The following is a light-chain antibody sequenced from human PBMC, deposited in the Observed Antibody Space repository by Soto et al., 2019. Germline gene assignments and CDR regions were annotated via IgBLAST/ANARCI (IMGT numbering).Light chain of an antibody. CDR3: CSSAGSSTFLV. J-gene: IGLJ2*01. Sequence: QSALTQPASVSGSPGQSITISCTGTSSDVGSYNLVSWYQQHPGKAPKLMIFEGSKRPSGVSNRFSGSKSGNTASLTISGVQAEDVADYYCCSSAGSSTFLVLGGGTKLTVL. CDR2: EGS. V-gene: IGLV2-23*01. CDR1: SSDVGSYNL.